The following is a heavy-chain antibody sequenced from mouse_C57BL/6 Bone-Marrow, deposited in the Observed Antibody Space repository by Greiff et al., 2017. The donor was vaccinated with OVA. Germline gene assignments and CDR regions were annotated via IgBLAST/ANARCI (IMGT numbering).Heavy chain of an antibody. V-gene: IGHV14-4*01. J-gene: IGHJ3*01. CDR2: IDPENGDT. CDR3: TTYYDYDWFAY. D-gene: IGHD2-4*01. CDR1: GFNIKDDY. Sequence: VQLKQSGAELVRPGASVKLSCTASGFNIKDDYMHWVKQRPEQGLEWIGWIDPENGDTEYASKFQGKATITADTSSNTAYLQLSSLTSEDTAVYYCTTYYDYDWFAYWGQGTLVTVSA.